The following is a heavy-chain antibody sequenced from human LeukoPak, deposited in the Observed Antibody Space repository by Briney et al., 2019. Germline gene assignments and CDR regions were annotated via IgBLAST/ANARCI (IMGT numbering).Heavy chain of an antibody. J-gene: IGHJ4*02. Sequence: GGSLRLSCAASGFTFSSYGMHWVRQAPGKGLEWVAVIWYDGSNKYYADSVKGRFTISRDNSKNTLYLQMNSLRAEDTAVYYCARDDTQQLALLLGFDYWGQGTLVTVSS. CDR1: GFTFSSYG. CDR3: ARDDTQQLALLLGFDY. V-gene: IGHV3-33*01. D-gene: IGHD6-13*01. CDR2: IWYDGSNK.